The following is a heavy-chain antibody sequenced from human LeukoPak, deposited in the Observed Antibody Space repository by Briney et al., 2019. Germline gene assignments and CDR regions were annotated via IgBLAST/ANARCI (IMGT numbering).Heavy chain of an antibody. D-gene: IGHD5-12*01. CDR3: IRDLFDDYSLDY. CDR1: GFTFSSYS. J-gene: IGHJ4*02. CDR2: LNSDSSIM. V-gene: IGHV3-21*01. Sequence: GGSLRLSCAASGFTFSSYSMNWVRPAPGKGLEWVSSLNSDSSIMYYAESVKGRFTISRDNARNSLYLQMNSLRAEDTAVYYCIRDLFDDYSLDYWGQGALVTVSS.